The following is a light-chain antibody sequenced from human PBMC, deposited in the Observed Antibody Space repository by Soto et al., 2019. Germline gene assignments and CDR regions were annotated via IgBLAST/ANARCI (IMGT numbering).Light chain of an antibody. J-gene: IGKJ3*01. Sequence: DIQMTQSPSSVSASVGDRVTITCRASQGISSWLAWYQQKPGKAPKLLIYAASSLQSGVPSRFRRSGSVTYFTLIISSLQPEDLSTNYYQHANSFPFTFGPGTKVYIK. V-gene: IGKV1-12*01. CDR3: QHANSFPFT. CDR1: QGISSW. CDR2: AAS.